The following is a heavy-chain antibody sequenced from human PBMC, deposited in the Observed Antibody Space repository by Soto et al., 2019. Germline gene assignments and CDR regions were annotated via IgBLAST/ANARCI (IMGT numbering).Heavy chain of an antibody. J-gene: IGHJ5*02. V-gene: IGHV3-33*01. CDR1: GFTFSSHG. Sequence: QVQLVQSGGGVAQPGRSLRLSCAASGFTFSSHGMHWVRQAPGKGLEWVAVIWYDGSNKYYTDSVKGRFTISRDNSKNTLYLQMNSLRGDDTAVYYCGRWGDDKRIDRWGQGTLVTVSS. CDR3: GRWGDDKRIDR. D-gene: IGHD3-16*01. CDR2: IWYDGSNK.